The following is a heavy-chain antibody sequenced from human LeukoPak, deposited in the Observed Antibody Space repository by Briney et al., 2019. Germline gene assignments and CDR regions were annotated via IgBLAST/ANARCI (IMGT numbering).Heavy chain of an antibody. D-gene: IGHD6-19*01. CDR2: INQDASVK. V-gene: IGHV3-7*03. Sequence: GGSLRLSCAAPGFTFGSYWMTWVRQTPGKGLEWVANINQDASVKQYLDSVKGRFTISRDNSKNTLYLQMNSLRAEDTAVYYCAKDRGSGWYEGYDYWGQGTLVTVSS. CDR1: GFTFGSYW. J-gene: IGHJ4*02. CDR3: AKDRGSGWYEGYDY.